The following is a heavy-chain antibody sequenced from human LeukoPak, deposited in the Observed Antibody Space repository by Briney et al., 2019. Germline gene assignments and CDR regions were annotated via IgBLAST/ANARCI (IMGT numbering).Heavy chain of an antibody. CDR3: ARIVGAIAQNWFDP. D-gene: IGHD1-26*01. J-gene: IGHJ5*02. CDR1: GFSFSSYA. Sequence: GGSLRLSCVASGFSFSSYAMSWVRQAPGKGLEWVSIISGSGGSTNYADSVKGRFTISRDNSKNTVYLQMNSLRAEDTAVYYCARIVGAIAQNWFDPWGQGTLVTVSS. V-gene: IGHV3-23*01. CDR2: ISGSGGST.